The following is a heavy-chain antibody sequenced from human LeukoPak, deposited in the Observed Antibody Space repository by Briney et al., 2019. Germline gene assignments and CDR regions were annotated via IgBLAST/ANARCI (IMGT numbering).Heavy chain of an antibody. CDR1: SGAISSSSYY. CDR2: IYYSGST. CDR3: ARPGYSRDHDAFDI. Sequence: PSETLSLTCTVSSGAISSSSYYWGWIRQPPGKGLEWIGSIYYSGSTYYNPSLESRVTISVDTSKNQFSLKLSSVTAADTAVYYCARPGYSRDHDAFDIWGQGTMVTVSS. J-gene: IGHJ3*02. D-gene: IGHD6-13*01. V-gene: IGHV4-39*01.